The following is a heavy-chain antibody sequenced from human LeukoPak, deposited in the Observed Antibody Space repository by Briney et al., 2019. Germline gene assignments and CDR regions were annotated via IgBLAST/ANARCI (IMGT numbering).Heavy chain of an antibody. Sequence: ASVKVSCKASGYTFTGYYMHWVRQASGQGLEWMGWINPNSGGTNYAQKFQGRVTMTRDTSISTAYMELSRLRSDDTAVYYYARGRITMVRGVNCGGQGPLVTVS. CDR1: GYTFTGYY. D-gene: IGHD3-10*01. CDR2: INPNSGGT. V-gene: IGHV1-2*02. CDR3: ARGRITMVRGVNC. J-gene: IGHJ4*02.